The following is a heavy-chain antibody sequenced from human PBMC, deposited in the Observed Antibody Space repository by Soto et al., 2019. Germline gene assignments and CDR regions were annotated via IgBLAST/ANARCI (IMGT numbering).Heavy chain of an antibody. CDR1: GGSFSGYY. CDR2: INHSGST. CDR3: ARVKGYCSSTSCQESIDY. J-gene: IGHJ4*02. V-gene: IGHV4-34*01. Sequence: SETLSLTCAVYGGSFSGYYWIWIRQPPGKGLEWIGEINHSGSTNYNPSLKSRVTISVDTSKNQFSLKLSSVTAADTAVYYCARVKGYCSSTSCQESIDYWGQGTLVTVSS. D-gene: IGHD2-2*01.